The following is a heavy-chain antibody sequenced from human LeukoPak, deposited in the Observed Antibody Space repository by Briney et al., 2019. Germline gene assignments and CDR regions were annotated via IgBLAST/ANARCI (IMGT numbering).Heavy chain of an antibody. D-gene: IGHD6-13*01. V-gene: IGHV4-34*01. CDR1: GGSFSGYY. CDR2: INHSGST. Sequence: SETLSLTCAVYGGSFSGYYWSWIRQRPGKGLEWIGEINHSGSTNYNPSLKSRVTISVDTSKNQFSLKLSSVTAADTAVYYCARSARYSSSWYGTPDYWGQGTLVTISS. CDR3: ARSARYSSSWYGTPDY. J-gene: IGHJ4*02.